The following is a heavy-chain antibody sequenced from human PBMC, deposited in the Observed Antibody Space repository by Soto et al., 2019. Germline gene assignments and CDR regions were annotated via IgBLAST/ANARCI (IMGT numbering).Heavy chain of an antibody. D-gene: IGHD4-17*01. CDR3: GKDPNGDYFGAFDF. J-gene: IGHJ3*01. Sequence: EVQMLESGGGLVQPGGSRRLSCEASGFTFSSYALPWVRQAPGKGLEWVSSITGNGDYGRYIDSVKGRFTITRDNAKNTLFLHMRSLRADDTAIYYCGKDPNGDYFGAFDFWGQGTMVTVSS. CDR1: GFTFSSYA. V-gene: IGHV3-23*01. CDR2: ITGNGDYG.